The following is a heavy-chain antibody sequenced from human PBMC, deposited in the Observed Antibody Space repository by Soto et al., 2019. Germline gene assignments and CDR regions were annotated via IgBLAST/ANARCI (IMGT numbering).Heavy chain of an antibody. CDR2: IYSGGST. J-gene: IGHJ6*02. CDR1: GFTVSSNY. D-gene: IGHD2-15*01. Sequence: GGSLRLSCAASGFTVSSNYMSWVRQAPGKGLEWVSVIYSGGSTYYADSVKGRFTISRDNSKNTLYLQMNSLRAEDTAVYYCARDVSYSGYYGMDVWGQGTTVTVSS. V-gene: IGHV3-53*01. CDR3: ARDVSYSGYYGMDV.